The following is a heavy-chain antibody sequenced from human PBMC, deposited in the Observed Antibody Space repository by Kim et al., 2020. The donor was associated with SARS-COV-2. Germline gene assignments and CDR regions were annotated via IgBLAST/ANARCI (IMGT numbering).Heavy chain of an antibody. Sequence: GGSLRLSCAASGFTFSSYGMHWVRQAPGKGLEWVAVISYDGSNKYYADSVKGRFTISRDNSKNTLYLQMNRLRAEDMAVYYCARGKGLLFGEFREKLFDYWGQGTLVPVSS. J-gene: IGHJ4*02. D-gene: IGHD3-10*01. CDR2: ISYDGSNK. CDR3: ARGKGLLFGEFREKLFDY. CDR1: GFTFSSYG. V-gene: IGHV3-30*03.